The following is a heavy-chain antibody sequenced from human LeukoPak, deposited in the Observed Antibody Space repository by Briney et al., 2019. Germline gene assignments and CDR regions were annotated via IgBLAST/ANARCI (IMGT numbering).Heavy chain of an antibody. V-gene: IGHV1-69*13. CDR1: GGTFSSYA. D-gene: IGHD6-19*01. J-gene: IGHJ4*02. Sequence: ASVKVSCAASGGTFSSYAISWVRQAPGQGLEWMGGIIPIFGTANYAQKFQGRVTITADESTSTAYMELSSLRSEDTAVYYCARVRSSSGWFRGGYFDYWGQGTLVTVSS. CDR2: IIPIFGTA. CDR3: ARVRSSSGWFRGGYFDY.